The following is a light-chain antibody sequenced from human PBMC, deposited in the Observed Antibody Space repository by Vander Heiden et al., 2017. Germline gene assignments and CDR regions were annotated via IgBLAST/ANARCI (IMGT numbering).Light chain of an antibody. V-gene: IGLV2-8*01. CDR2: DVT. CDR1: SSDVGSYNS. CDR3: SSYADTAKVV. Sequence: SALPQPPAASGSPGKSVTISCTGTSSDVGSYNSVSWYQQYPGKAPTLLIYDVTKRPSGVPDRFSGSKSGNTASLTVSGLQAEDEADYSCSSYADTAKVVFGGGTKLTVL. J-gene: IGLJ2*01.